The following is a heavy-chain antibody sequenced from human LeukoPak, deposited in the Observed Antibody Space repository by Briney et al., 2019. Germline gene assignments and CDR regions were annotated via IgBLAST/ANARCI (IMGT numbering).Heavy chain of an antibody. J-gene: IGHJ6*02. CDR2: INSDGSST. CDR1: GFTFSSYA. D-gene: IGHD4-23*01. Sequence: GGALRLSCAASGFTFSSYAMSWVRQAPGEGRVWVSHINSDGSSTSYADPVKGRFTISRGNAKNTLYLQMNIMSAEDKAVYYCARGLRVGGNAGLYYYYYGMDVWGQGTTVTVSS. V-gene: IGHV3-74*01. CDR3: ARGLRVGGNAGLYYYYYGMDV.